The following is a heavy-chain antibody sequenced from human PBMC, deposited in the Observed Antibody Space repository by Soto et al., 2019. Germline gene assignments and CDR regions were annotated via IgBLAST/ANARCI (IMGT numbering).Heavy chain of an antibody. CDR2: INPLFRTG. D-gene: IGHD6-6*01. Sequence: QVQLLQSGAEVKKPGSSVNVSCKTSGDIFSNYAITWVRQAPGQGLEWMGGINPLFRTGNYAQTFQGRLTITADETTSTAYMDLRSLRSEDTSVYYCVPLQPSTIVGRPGVDVWGQGTTVTVSS. V-gene: IGHV1-69*01. CDR1: GDIFSNYA. CDR3: VPLQPSTIVGRPGVDV. J-gene: IGHJ6*02.